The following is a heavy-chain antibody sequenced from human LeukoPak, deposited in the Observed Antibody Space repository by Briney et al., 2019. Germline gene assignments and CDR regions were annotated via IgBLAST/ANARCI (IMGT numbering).Heavy chain of an antibody. D-gene: IGHD6-19*01. CDR1: GYTFTSYD. CDR2: MNPNNGNT. CDR3: TRGGPVAGTHKYFQH. J-gene: IGHJ1*01. Sequence: GASVKVSCKASGYTFTSYDINWVRQATGQGLEWMGWMNPNNGNTDCAQKFQDRVTLTRNTSISTAYMELSSLRSEDTAVYYCTRGGPVAGTHKYFQHWGQGTLVTVSS. V-gene: IGHV1-8*01.